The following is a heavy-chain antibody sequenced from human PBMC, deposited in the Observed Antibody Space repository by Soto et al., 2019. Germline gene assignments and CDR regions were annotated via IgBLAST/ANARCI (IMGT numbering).Heavy chain of an antibody. CDR2: ISAYNGNT. V-gene: IGHV1-18*01. J-gene: IGHJ5*02. CDR3: ARDAYYYDSSGYYKA. D-gene: IGHD3-22*01. Sequence: QVQLVQSGAEVKKPGASVKVSCKASGYTFTSYGISWVRQAPGQGLEWMGWISAYNGNTNYAQKLQGRVTMTTDTSXNTAYMELRSLRSDDTAVYYCARDAYYYDSSGYYKAWGQGTLVTVSS. CDR1: GYTFTSYG.